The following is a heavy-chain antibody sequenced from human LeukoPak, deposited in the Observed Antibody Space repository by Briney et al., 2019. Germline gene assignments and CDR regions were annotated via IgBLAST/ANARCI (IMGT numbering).Heavy chain of an antibody. CDR1: GFAFSNYW. V-gene: IGHV3-7*05. J-gene: IGHJ4*02. D-gene: IGHD7-27*01. CDR3: ARDWNWGFDY. CDR2: IKQDGSEK. Sequence: PGGSLRLSCAASGFAFSNYWMSWVRQAPGKGLEWVANIKQDGSEKYYVDSVKGRFTISRDNAENSLYLQMNSLRAEDTAVYYCARDWNWGFDYWGQGTLVTVSS.